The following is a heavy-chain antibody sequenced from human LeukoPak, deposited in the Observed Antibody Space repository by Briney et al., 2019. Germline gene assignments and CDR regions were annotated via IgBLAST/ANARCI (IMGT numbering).Heavy chain of an antibody. CDR3: AKDGYLEAAAGTYDFDY. J-gene: IGHJ4*02. CDR1: GFTFSSYG. D-gene: IGHD6-13*01. V-gene: IGHV3-30*02. CDR2: IRYDGSNK. Sequence: PGGSLRLSCAASGFTFSSYGMHWVRQAPGKGLEWVAFIRYDGSNKYYADSVKGRFTIFRDNSKNTLYLQMNSLRAEDTAVYYCAKDGYLEAAAGTYDFDYWGQGTLVTVSS.